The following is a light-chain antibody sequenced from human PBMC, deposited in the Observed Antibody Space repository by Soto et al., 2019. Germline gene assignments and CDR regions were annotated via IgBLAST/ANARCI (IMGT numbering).Light chain of an antibody. CDR1: QSVRSAY. CDR2: GAS. Sequence: EIVLTQSPGTLSLFPGERATLSCRASQSVRSAYLAWYQQKPGQAPRLLIYGASSRATGVPDRFSGSGSGTDFTLTIRRLEPEDFAVYYYQQYGGSPQTFGPGTKVEI. J-gene: IGKJ1*01. CDR3: QQYGGSPQT. V-gene: IGKV3-20*01.